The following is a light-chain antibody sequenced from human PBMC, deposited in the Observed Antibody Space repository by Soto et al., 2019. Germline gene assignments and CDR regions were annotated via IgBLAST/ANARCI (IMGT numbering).Light chain of an antibody. CDR1: QSISDW. V-gene: IGKV1-5*03. CDR2: RAS. Sequence: DIQMTQSPSTLSASIGDRITITCRASQSISDWLAWYQQKPGKAPKLLIYRASNLEGEVPSRFSGSGSGTEFTLTISSLQPDDFATYYCQQYNGYSRAFGQGTKVEIK. CDR3: QQYNGYSRA. J-gene: IGKJ1*01.